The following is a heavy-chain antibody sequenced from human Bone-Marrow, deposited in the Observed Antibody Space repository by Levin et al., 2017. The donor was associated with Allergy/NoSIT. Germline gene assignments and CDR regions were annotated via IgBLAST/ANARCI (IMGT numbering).Heavy chain of an antibody. J-gene: IGHJ6*02. CDR1: GFTFSTSA. V-gene: IGHV3-23*01. D-gene: IGHD3-3*01. CDR2: ISGNDAST. CDR3: AKVESSSDYGMDV. Sequence: RGESLKISCTASGFTFSTSAMSWVRQAPGKGLEWVSCISGNDASTYYAASVQGRFTISRDNSRNTLYLQLNSLTVEDTAQYYCAKVESSSDYGMDVWGQGTTVTVSS.